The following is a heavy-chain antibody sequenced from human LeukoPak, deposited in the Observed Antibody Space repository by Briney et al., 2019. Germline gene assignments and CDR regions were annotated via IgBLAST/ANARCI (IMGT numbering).Heavy chain of an antibody. Sequence: GGSLRLSCAASGFTFSSYAMHWVRQAPGKGLEWVAVISYDGSNKYYADSVKGRFTISRDNSKNTLYLQMNSLRAEDTAVYYCAKSERGYSYGRAYYYYYYMDVWGKGTTVTVSS. J-gene: IGHJ6*03. V-gene: IGHV3-30-3*02. CDR1: GFTFSSYA. D-gene: IGHD5-18*01. CDR3: AKSERGYSYGRAYYYYYYMDV. CDR2: ISYDGSNK.